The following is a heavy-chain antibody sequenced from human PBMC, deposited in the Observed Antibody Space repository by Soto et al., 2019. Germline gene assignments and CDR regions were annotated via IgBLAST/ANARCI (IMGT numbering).Heavy chain of an antibody. Sequence: QVQLVQSGAEVKKPGCSVKVSCKASGGTFSSYTISWVRQAPGQGLEWMGRIIPILGIANYEQKFQGRVRITADKSTSTDYLEQSSLRPEDTAVYYCAREGVVAATGRSYAFDIWGQGTMVPVSS. J-gene: IGHJ3*02. V-gene: IGHV1-69*08. CDR3: AREGVVAATGRSYAFDI. CDR2: IIPILGIA. CDR1: GGTFSSYT. D-gene: IGHD2-15*01.